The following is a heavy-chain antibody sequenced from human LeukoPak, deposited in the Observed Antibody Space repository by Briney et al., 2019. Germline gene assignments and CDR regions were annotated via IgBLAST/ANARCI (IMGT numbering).Heavy chain of an antibody. D-gene: IGHD6-19*01. CDR2: IYTSGST. CDR1: GGSISSYY. V-gene: IGHV4-4*07. CDR3: ARDISSGWYGPSLYYYYYYMDV. J-gene: IGHJ6*03. Sequence: PSETLSLTCTVSGGSISSYYWSWIRQPAGKGLEWIGRIYTSGSTNYNPSLKSRVTMSVDTSKNQFSLKLSSVTAADTAVYYCARDISSGWYGPSLYYYYYYMDVWGKGTTVTVSS.